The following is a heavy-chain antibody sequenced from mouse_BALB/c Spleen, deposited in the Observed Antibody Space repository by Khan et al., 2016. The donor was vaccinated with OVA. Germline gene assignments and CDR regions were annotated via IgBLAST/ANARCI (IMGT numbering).Heavy chain of an antibody. D-gene: IGHD2-4*01. CDR1: GFSLTTYG. J-gene: IGHJ3*01. V-gene: IGHV2-2*02. CDR2: IWSGGST. CDR3: ARNYDYDEGLAY. Sequence: QVQLQQSGPGLVQPSQSLSITCTVSGFSLTTYGVHWVRQSPEQGLEWLGVIWSGGSTDYNAAFISRLSISKDISKSQVFFKMNSLQVNDTAIYYCARNYDYDEGLAYWGQGTLVTVSA.